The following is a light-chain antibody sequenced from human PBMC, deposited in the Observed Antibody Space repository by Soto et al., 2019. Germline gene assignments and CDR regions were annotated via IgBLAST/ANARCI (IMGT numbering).Light chain of an antibody. V-gene: IGLV2-14*01. CDR3: SSYTSTSTL. Sequence: QSVLTQPASVSGSPGQSITISCTGTSNDVGAYKYVSWYQQLPGKAPKLMIYEVSNRPSGVSNRFSGSKSGNTASLTISGLQAEDEADYYCSSYTSTSTLFGGGTKLTV. CDR1: SNDVGAYKY. CDR2: EVS. J-gene: IGLJ3*02.